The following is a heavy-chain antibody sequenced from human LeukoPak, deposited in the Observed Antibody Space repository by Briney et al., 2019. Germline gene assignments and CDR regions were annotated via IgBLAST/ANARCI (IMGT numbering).Heavy chain of an antibody. J-gene: IGHJ4*02. CDR3: ARAHAGYDSIDY. CDR1: GGSISGYY. CDR2: IHHTGNA. V-gene: IGHV4-59*01. D-gene: IGHD5-12*01. Sequence: KPSETLSLTCIVSGGSISGYYWSWIRQPPGKGLEWIGYIHHTGNANYNPSLKGRVTMSVDTSKNQFSLKLISVTAADTAVYYCARAHAGYDSIDYWGQGTLVTVSS.